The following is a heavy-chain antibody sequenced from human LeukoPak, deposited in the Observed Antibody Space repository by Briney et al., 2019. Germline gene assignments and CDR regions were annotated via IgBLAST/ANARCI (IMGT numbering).Heavy chain of an antibody. J-gene: IGHJ6*03. CDR3: ARGGYYGANPYYYYYMDV. CDR2: ISAYNGNT. D-gene: IGHD4-17*01. CDR1: GYTFTSYG. Sequence: ASVKVSCKASGYTFTSYGISWVRHAPGQGLEWMGWISAYNGNTNNAQKLQGRVTMTTDTSTSTAYMELRSLRSDDTDVYYCARGGYYGANPYYYYYMDVWGKGTTVTVSS. V-gene: IGHV1-18*01.